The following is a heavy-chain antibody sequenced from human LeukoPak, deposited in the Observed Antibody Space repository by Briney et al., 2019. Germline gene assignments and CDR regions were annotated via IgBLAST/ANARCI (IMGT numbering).Heavy chain of an antibody. J-gene: IGHJ4*02. CDR3: ASARGSNYGSLGD. Sequence: PGGALRLSCAASGFTFSSYAMHWVRQAPGKGLWWVAVISYDGSNKYYADSVKGRFTISRDNSKNTLYLQMNSLRAEDTAVYYCASARGSNYGSLGDWGQGTLVTVSS. V-gene: IGHV3-30*14. CDR1: GFTFSSYA. CDR2: ISYDGSNK. D-gene: IGHD5-18*01.